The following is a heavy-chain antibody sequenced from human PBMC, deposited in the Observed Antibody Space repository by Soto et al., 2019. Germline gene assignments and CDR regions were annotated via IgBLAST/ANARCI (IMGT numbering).Heavy chain of an antibody. CDR2: ISYDGSNK. V-gene: IGHV3-30*18. CDR1: GFTFSSYG. CDR3: AKDRSIAAGWELLSAYYYYYYGMDV. J-gene: IGHJ6*02. Sequence: PGGSLRLSCAASGFTFSSYGMHWVRQAPGKGLEWVAVISYDGSNKYYADSVKGRFTISRDNSKNTLYLQMNSLRAEDTAVYYCAKDRSIAAGWELLSAYYYYYYGMDVWGQGTTVTVSS. D-gene: IGHD1-26*01.